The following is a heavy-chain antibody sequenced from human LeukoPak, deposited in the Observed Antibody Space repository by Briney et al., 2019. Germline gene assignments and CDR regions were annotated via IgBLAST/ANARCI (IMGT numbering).Heavy chain of an antibody. CDR1: GGSISSSSYY. CDR3: ARRGSSSARFDY. D-gene: IGHD6-6*01. V-gene: IGHV4-39*01. Sequence: SETLSLTCTVSGGSISSSSYYWGWIRQPPGKGLEWIGSIYYSGSTYYNPSLKSRVTISVDTSKNQFSLKLSSVTAADTAVYYCARRGSSSARFDYWGQGALVTVSS. J-gene: IGHJ4*02. CDR2: IYYSGST.